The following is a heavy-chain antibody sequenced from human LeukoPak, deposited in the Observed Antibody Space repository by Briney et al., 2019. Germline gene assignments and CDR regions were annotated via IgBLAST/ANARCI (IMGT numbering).Heavy chain of an antibody. D-gene: IGHD2-8*02. J-gene: IGHJ4*02. CDR2: MNPNSGNT. Sequence: ASVKVSCMASGYTFTSYDINWVRQATGQGLEWMGWMNPNSGNTGYAQKFQGRVTMTRNTSISTAYMELSSLRSEDTAVYYCARAPFSPVLYYFDYWGQGTLVTVSA. V-gene: IGHV1-8*01. CDR3: ARAPFSPVLYYFDY. CDR1: GYTFTSYD.